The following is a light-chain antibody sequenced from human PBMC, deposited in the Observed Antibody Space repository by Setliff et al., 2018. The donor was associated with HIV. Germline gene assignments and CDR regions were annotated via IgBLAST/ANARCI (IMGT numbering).Light chain of an antibody. CDR3: SSYTSSSTLRV. V-gene: IGLV2-14*03. Sequence: QSALTQPASVSGSPGQSITTSCTGTSSDVGGYNYVSWYQQHPGKAPKLMIYDVSKRPSGVSNRFSGSKSGSTASLTISGLQAEDEADYYCSSYTSSSTLRVFGIGTKVTVL. CDR2: DVS. CDR1: SSDVGGYNY. J-gene: IGLJ1*01.